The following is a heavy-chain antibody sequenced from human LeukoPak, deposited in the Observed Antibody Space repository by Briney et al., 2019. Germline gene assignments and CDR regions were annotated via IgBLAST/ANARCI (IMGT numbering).Heavy chain of an antibody. D-gene: IGHD7-27*01. J-gene: IGHJ4*02. Sequence: ASMRVSCTASAYTFTDYYVNWVRQAPGQGLEWMGWINPDSGATNYAQKFQDRVTMTRDTSISTAYMELSSLTSDDTAVYYCAAPPPGDYWGQGTLVTVSS. CDR3: AAPPPGDY. V-gene: IGHV1-2*02. CDR1: AYTFTDYY. CDR2: INPDSGAT.